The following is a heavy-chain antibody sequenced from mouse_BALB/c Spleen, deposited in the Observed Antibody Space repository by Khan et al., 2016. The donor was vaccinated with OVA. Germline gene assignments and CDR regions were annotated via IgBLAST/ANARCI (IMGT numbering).Heavy chain of an antibody. CDR1: GYTFINYW. CDR2: INTSTGYT. D-gene: IGHD1-1*01. Sequence: VQLQESGAELAKPGASVKMSCKASGYTFINYWILWVKQRPGQGLEWIGYINTSTGYTEYNQNFKDKATLTADKSSSTAYMQLSILTSEDSAVYYCARRGLRWDFDYWGQGTTLTVSS. CDR3: ARRGLRWDFDY. V-gene: IGHV1-7*01. J-gene: IGHJ2*01.